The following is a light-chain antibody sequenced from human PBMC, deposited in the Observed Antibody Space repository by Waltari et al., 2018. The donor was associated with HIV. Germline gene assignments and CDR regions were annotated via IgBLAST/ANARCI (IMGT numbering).Light chain of an antibody. CDR1: EGISNS. CDR3: QQYYSDPMYT. J-gene: IGKJ2*01. CDR2: AVS. Sequence: DIQMTQSPSSLSASVGERVTITCRASEGISNSLAWYQQQPGKAPKLLLSAVSTLESGVPSRFSGSGSGTDYTLTISSLHPEDFATYYCQQYYSDPMYTFGQGTKLEIK. V-gene: IGKV1-NL1*01.